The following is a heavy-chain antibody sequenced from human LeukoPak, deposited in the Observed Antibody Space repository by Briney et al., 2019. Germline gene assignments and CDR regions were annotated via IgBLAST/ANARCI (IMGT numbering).Heavy chain of an antibody. D-gene: IGHD2-21*02. J-gene: IGHJ4*02. Sequence: GGSLRLSCAASGFDFSNYWMSWVRQAPGKGLEWMANINYDGSEKYYVDSVKGRFTISRDNAKNSLCLQMNSLRVEDTAVYYCGRSEVTIPDSYWGQGTLVTVSS. CDR1: GFDFSNYW. V-gene: IGHV3-7*01. CDR2: INYDGSEK. CDR3: GRSEVTIPDSY.